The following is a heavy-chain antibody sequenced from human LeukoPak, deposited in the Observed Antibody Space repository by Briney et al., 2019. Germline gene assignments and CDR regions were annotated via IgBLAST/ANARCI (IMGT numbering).Heavy chain of an antibody. Sequence: SETLSLTCTVSGGSISSGGYYWSWIRQHPGKGLEWIGYIYYSGSTYYNPSLKNRVTISVDTSKNQFSLKLSSVTAADTAVYYCARRISNNWIFDYWGQGILVTVSS. CDR1: GGSISSGGYY. CDR2: IYYSGST. CDR3: ARRISNNWIFDY. V-gene: IGHV4-31*03. D-gene: IGHD1-1*01. J-gene: IGHJ4*02.